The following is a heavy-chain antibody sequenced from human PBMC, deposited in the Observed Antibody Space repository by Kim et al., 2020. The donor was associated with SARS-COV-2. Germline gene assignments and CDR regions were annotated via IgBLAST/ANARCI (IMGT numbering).Heavy chain of an antibody. V-gene: IGHV3-74*01. D-gene: IGHD1-26*01. J-gene: IGHJ3*02. Sequence: YADSVKGRFTISIDNAKTTLYLQMNNLRPEDAAVYYCARYSGSAFDIWGQGTMVSVSS. CDR3: ARYSGSAFDI.